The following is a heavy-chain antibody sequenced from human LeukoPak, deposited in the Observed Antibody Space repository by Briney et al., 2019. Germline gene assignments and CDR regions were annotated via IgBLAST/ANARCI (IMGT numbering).Heavy chain of an antibody. V-gene: IGHV1-2*02. CDR2: INLNSGGT. D-gene: IGHD6-13*01. CDR3: ARGEQQLEAYYYYYYMDV. CDR1: GYTFTAYY. Sequence: GASVKVSCMASGYTFTAYYMHWVRQAPGQGLEWMGWINLNSGGTNFAQKFQGRVTMTRDTSISTAYMELSRLRSDDTAVYYCARGEQQLEAYYYYYYMDVWGKGTTVTVSS. J-gene: IGHJ6*03.